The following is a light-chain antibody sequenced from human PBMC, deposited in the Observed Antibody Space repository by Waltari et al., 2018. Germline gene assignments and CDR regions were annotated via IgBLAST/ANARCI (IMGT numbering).Light chain of an antibody. V-gene: IGLV1-47*02. CDR2: NDH. Sequence: QSVLTQPPSASATPGQRVTISCSGSSSNVGRDNVYWFQQLPGTAPKLLIDNDHQRPSGVPDRFSGSKSGTSASLAISGLRSEDEADYYCVAWDDSLSGYVFGTGTKVTVL. CDR1: SSNVGRDN. J-gene: IGLJ1*01. CDR3: VAWDDSLSGYV.